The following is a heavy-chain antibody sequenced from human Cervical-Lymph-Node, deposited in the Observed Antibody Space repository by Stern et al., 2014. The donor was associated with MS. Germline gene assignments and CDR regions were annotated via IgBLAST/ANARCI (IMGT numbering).Heavy chain of an antibody. V-gene: IGHV4-61*02. D-gene: IGHD1-26*01. CDR3: ALGAEWFDP. CDR2: VYLSGST. Sequence: QLQLQESGPGLVKPSQTLSLTCTVSGGSISNDNFFWSWIRQPAGKGLEWIGRVYLSGSTNYNPSLKSRVTISMDTSMNQFSLQLNSVTAADTAVYYCALGAEWFDPWGQGTLVTVSS. CDR1: GGSISNDNFF. J-gene: IGHJ5*02.